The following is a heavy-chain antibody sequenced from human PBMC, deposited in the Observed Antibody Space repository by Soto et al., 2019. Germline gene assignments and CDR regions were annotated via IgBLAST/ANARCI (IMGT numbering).Heavy chain of an antibody. Sequence: QVQLVESGGGVVQPGRSLRLSCAASGFTFSSYGMHWVRQAPGKGLEWVAVISYDGSNKYYADSVKGRFTISRDNSKNTLYLQMNSLRAQDTAVYYCAKALRNFDWWGGAAFDIWGQGTMVTVSS. CDR3: AKALRNFDWWGGAAFDI. CDR1: GFTFSSYG. V-gene: IGHV3-30*18. D-gene: IGHD3-9*01. J-gene: IGHJ3*02. CDR2: ISYDGSNK.